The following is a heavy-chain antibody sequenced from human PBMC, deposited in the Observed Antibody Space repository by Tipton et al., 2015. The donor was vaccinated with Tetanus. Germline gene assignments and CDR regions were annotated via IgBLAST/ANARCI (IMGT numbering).Heavy chain of an antibody. CDR1: GYTFSKYG. D-gene: IGHD3-10*01. V-gene: IGHV1-18*01. J-gene: IGHJ3*02. CDR2: ISAYNGNA. Sequence: QSGAEVKKPGASVKVSCKASGYTFSKYGISWVRQAPGQGLEWMGWISAYNGNADYARRLQDRVTMTSDTSTSTAYMELSSLRSEDTALYYCVSLVATTVVRGAFDIWGQGTMVNVSS. CDR3: VSLVATTVVRGAFDI.